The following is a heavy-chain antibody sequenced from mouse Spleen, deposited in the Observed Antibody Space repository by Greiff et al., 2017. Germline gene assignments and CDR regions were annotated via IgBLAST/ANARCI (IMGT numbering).Heavy chain of an antibody. D-gene: IGHD2-1*01. J-gene: IGHJ3*01. CDR3: ARSPLPSYGNYEAWFAY. CDR2: ISSGSSTI. Sequence: DVQLVESGGGLVKPGGSLKLSCAASGFTFSDYGMHWVRQAPEKGLEWVAYISSGSSTIYYADTVKGRFTISRDNAKNTLFLQMTSLRSEDTAMYYCARSPLPSYGNYEAWFAYWGQGTLVTVSA. CDR1: GFTFSDYG. V-gene: IGHV5-17*01.